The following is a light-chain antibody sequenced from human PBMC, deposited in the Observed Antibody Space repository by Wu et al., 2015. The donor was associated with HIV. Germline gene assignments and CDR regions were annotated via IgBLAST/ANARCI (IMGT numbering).Light chain of an antibody. CDR2: GAS. J-gene: IGKJ1*01. CDR1: QTVSSSY. V-gene: IGKV3-20*01. Sequence: ESVLTQSPGTLSLSLGERATLSCRASQTVSSSYLAWYQQKPGQAPRLLIYGASNRATGIPDRFTGSGSGTDFTLTINRLEPEDFAVYYCQQYGSSRWTFGQGPRLKSN. CDR3: QQYGSSRWT.